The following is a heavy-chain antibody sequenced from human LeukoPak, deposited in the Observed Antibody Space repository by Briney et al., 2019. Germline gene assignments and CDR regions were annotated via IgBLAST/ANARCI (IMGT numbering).Heavy chain of an antibody. CDR2: ISSSGRTI. V-gene: IGHV3-11*04. CDR3: ARDWVALAAAAEAFDI. Sequence: PGGSLRLSCAASGFTFSDYYMSWIRQAPGKGLEWVSYISSSGRTIYYADSVKGRFTISRDNAKNSLYLQMNSLRAEDTAVYYCARDWVALAAAAEAFDIWGQGTMVTVSS. D-gene: IGHD6-25*01. J-gene: IGHJ3*02. CDR1: GFTFSDYY.